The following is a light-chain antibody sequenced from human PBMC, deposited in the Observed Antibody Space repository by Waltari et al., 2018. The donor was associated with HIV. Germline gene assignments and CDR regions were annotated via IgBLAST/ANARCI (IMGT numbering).Light chain of an antibody. CDR3: SSYTSSSTVV. Sequence: QSALTQPASVSGSPGQSITISCTGTSGDVGGSHYVSLYQQHRGKAPKLMIYDVSKRPSGVSKRFSGSKSGNTASLTISGLQAEDEADYYCSSYTSSSTVVFGGGTKLTVL. V-gene: IGLV2-14*01. CDR1: SGDVGGSHY. J-gene: IGLJ2*01. CDR2: DVS.